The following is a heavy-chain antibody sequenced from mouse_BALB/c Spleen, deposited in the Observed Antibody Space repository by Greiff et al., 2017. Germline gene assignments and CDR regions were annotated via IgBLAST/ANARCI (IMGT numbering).Heavy chain of an antibody. V-gene: IGHV5-12-1*01. J-gene: IGHJ3*01. CDR1: GFAFSSYD. D-gene: IGHD2-3*01. CDR2: ISSGGGST. CDR3: ARDYDGAY. Sequence: EVKLVESGGGLVKPGWSLKLSCAASGFAFSSYDMSWVRQTPEKRLEWVAYISSGGGSTYYPDTVKGRFTISRDNAKNTLYLQMSSLKSEDTAMYYCARDYDGAYWGQGTLVTVSA.